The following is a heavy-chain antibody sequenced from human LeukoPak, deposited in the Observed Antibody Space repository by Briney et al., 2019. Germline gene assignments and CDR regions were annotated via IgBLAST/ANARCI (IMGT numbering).Heavy chain of an antibody. D-gene: IGHD3-10*01. J-gene: IGHJ4*02. Sequence: GGSLRLSCAASGFTVSSNYMSWVRQAPGKGLEWVSVIYSGGSTYYADSVKGRFTISRDNSKNTLYLQMNSLRAEDTAVYYCARDAGMVRGVWGFDYWGQGTLVTVSS. CDR1: GFTVSSNY. V-gene: IGHV3-66*01. CDR2: IYSGGST. CDR3: ARDAGMVRGVWGFDY.